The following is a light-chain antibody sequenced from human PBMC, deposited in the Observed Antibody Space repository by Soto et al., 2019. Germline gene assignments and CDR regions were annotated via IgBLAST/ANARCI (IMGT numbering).Light chain of an antibody. CDR2: SNN. V-gene: IGLV1-47*02. Sequence: QSVLTQPPSASGTPGQRVTISCSGSSSNIGSNYVYWYQHLPGTAPKLLIYSNNQRPSGVPDRFSRSKSGTSASLAISGLRSEDEADYYCAAWDDSLTGYYVFGSGTKVTVL. CDR3: AAWDDSLTGYYV. J-gene: IGLJ1*01. CDR1: SSNIGSNY.